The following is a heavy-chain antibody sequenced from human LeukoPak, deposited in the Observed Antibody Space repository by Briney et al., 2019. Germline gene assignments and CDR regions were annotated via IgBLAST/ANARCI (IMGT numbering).Heavy chain of an antibody. Sequence: SETLSLTCAVYGGSFSGYYWSWIRQPPGKGLEWIGEINHSGSTNYNPSLKSRVTISVDTSKNQFSLKLSSVTAADTAVYYCARDKGTYYYGYNWFDPWGQGTLSPSPQ. CDR1: GGSFSGYY. D-gene: IGHD3-10*01. CDR2: INHSGST. J-gene: IGHJ5*02. V-gene: IGHV4-34*01. CDR3: ARDKGTYYYGYNWFDP.